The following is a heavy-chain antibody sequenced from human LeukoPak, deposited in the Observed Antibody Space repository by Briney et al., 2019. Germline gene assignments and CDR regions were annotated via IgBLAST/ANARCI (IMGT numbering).Heavy chain of an antibody. CDR3: ARLYSYLVYYFDY. CDR1: GGSISSNSYY. V-gene: IGHV4-39*01. J-gene: IGHJ4*02. Sequence: SETLSLTCTFSGGSISSNSYYWGWIRQPPGKGLEWIGSIYYSGSTYYNPSLKSRVTISVDTSKNQFSLKLSSVTAADTAVYYCARLYSYLVYYFDYWGQGTLVTVSS. D-gene: IGHD5-18*01. CDR2: IYYSGST.